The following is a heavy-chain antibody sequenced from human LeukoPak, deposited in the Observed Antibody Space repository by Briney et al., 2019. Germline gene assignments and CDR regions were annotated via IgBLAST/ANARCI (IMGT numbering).Heavy chain of an antibody. J-gene: IGHJ4*02. Sequence: PGGSLRLSCAASGFTFSSYSMNWVRQAPGKGLEWVSSISSSSSYIYYADSVKGRFTISRDNAKNSLYLQMNSLGAEDTAVYYCARALASAYHFDYWGQGTLVTVSS. CDR3: ARALASAYHFDY. CDR2: ISSSSSYI. V-gene: IGHV3-21*04. CDR1: GFTFSSYS. D-gene: IGHD3-22*01.